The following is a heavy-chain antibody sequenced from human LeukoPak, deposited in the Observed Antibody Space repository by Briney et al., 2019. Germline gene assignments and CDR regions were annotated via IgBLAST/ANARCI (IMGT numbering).Heavy chain of an antibody. Sequence: AGSLRLTCAASGYTFSSYSRNWVRQAPGKGLVWVLRINSDGTYKNYAAPVKGRFTISRDNAKNSMYLRMKSPRAEDTTVYYCARDLSHTFDYWGQGTLVTVSS. V-gene: IGHV3-74*01. CDR2: INSDGTYK. CDR3: ARDLSHTFDY. J-gene: IGHJ4*02. CDR1: GYTFSSYS.